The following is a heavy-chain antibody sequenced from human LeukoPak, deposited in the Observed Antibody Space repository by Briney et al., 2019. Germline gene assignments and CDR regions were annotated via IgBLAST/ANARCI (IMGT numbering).Heavy chain of an antibody. V-gene: IGHV3-48*03. CDR2: ISDSGSTI. D-gene: IGHD6-6*01. CDR3: ARLGERAYFDY. J-gene: IGHJ4*02. CDR1: GFTFSSYE. Sequence: PGGSLRLSCVGSGFTFSSYEIDWVRQAPGKGLEWVSYISDSGSTIYYADSVKGRFTISRDNAKKSLYLQMNSLRAEDTGVYYCARLGERAYFDYWGQGTLVTVSS.